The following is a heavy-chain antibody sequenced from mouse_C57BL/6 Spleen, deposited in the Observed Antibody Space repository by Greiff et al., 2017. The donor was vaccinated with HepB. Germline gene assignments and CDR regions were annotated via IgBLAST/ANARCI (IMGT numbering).Heavy chain of an antibody. J-gene: IGHJ1*03. Sequence: EVQLQQSGPELVKPGASVKISCKASGYSFTDYNMNWVKQSNGKSLEWIGVINPNYGTTSYNQKFKGKATLTVDQSSSTAYMQLNSLTSEDSAVYYCARVDYYGSSPLWYFDVWGTGTTVTVSS. D-gene: IGHD1-1*01. CDR1: GYSFTDYN. V-gene: IGHV1-39*01. CDR3: ARVDYYGSSPLWYFDV. CDR2: INPNYGTT.